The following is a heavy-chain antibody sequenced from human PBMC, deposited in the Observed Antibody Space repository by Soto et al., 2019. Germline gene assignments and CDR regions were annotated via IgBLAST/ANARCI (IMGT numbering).Heavy chain of an antibody. CDR1: GFTFSSYG. J-gene: IGHJ3*02. Sequence: PGGSLRLSCAASGFTFSSYGMHWVRQAPGKGLEWVAVISYDGSNKYYADSVKGRFTISRDNSKNTLYLQMNSLRAEDTAVYYCAKATLDYDILTGYYIPDAFDIWGQGTMVTVSS. V-gene: IGHV3-30*18. D-gene: IGHD3-9*01. CDR2: ISYDGSNK. CDR3: AKATLDYDILTGYYIPDAFDI.